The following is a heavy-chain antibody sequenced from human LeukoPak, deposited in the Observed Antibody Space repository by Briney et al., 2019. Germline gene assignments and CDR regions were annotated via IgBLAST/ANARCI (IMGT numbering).Heavy chain of an antibody. J-gene: IGHJ4*02. CDR1: GGSISSSNW. Sequence: SGTLSLTCAVSGGSISSSNWWSWVRQPPGKGLEWIGEIYHSGSTNYNPSLKSRVTISVDTSKNQFSLKLSSVTAADTAVYYCARHGPSRDGYNWSDYFDYWGQGTLVTVSS. V-gene: IGHV4-4*02. CDR3: ARHGPSRDGYNWSDYFDY. D-gene: IGHD5-24*01. CDR2: IYHSGST.